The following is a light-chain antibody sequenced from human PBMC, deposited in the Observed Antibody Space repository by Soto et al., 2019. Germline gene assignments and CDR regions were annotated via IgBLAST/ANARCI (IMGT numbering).Light chain of an antibody. CDR2: DAS. CDR1: QTISRW. J-gene: IGKJ1*01. CDR3: QQYHSDSGT. Sequence: IQMTQSPSTLSASGVDRVTISCLASQTISRWLAWYQQRPGKAPKLLIYDASTLKSGVPPRFSGSGSGTEFTLTISGLQPHDFATYYCQQYHSDSGTFGQGTKVDI. V-gene: IGKV1-5*01.